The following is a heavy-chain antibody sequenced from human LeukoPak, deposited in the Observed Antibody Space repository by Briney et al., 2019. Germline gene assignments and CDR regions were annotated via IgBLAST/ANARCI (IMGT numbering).Heavy chain of an antibody. D-gene: IGHD3-10*01. CDR1: GGSISSSSYY. CDR2: IYYSGST. J-gene: IGHJ4*02. Sequence: SETLSLTCTVSGGSISSSSYYWGWIRQPPGKGLEWIGSIYYSGSTYYNPSLKSRVTISVDTSKNQFSLKLSSVTAADTAVYYCARIWFGELLSEKRLDYWGQGTLVTVSS. CDR3: ARIWFGELLSEKRLDY. V-gene: IGHV4-39*01.